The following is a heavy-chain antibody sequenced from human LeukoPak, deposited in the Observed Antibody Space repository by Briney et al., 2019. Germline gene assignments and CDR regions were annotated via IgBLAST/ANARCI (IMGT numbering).Heavy chain of an antibody. CDR1: GYTLTELS. Sequence: ASVKVSCKVSGYTLTELSMHWVRQAPGRGLEWMGGFDPEDGETIYAQKFQGRVTMTEDTSTDTAYMELSSLRSEDTAVYYCATDLPRFGENMEAFDIWGQGTMVTVSS. CDR3: ATDLPRFGENMEAFDI. J-gene: IGHJ3*02. CDR2: FDPEDGET. V-gene: IGHV1-24*01. D-gene: IGHD3-10*01.